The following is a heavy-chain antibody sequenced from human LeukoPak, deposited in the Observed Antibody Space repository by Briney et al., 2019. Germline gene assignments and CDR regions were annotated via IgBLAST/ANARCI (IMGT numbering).Heavy chain of an antibody. J-gene: IGHJ4*02. Sequence: GRSLRLSCAASGFSFMNAWMIWVRQAPGKGLEWVGRIKSNADGGTPDYAAPARGRFTISRDDSKNTLYLQMNSLKTEDTAVYYCTTFYHEYSPYWGRGTLVTVSS. CDR1: GFSFMNAW. V-gene: IGHV3-15*01. D-gene: IGHD2/OR15-2a*01. CDR3: TTFYHEYSPY. CDR2: IKSNADGGTP.